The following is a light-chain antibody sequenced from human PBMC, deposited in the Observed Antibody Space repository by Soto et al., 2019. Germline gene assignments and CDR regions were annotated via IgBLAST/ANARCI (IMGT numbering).Light chain of an antibody. CDR1: QSFHTNY. CDR3: QHYDSSPGFT. V-gene: IGKV3-20*01. Sequence: EIVLTQSPGTLSLSPGERATLSCRASQSFHTNYLAWYQQRPGQAPRLLIYGASNRASGIPERVSGSGSGTDFTLTINRLEPEDSAVYYCQHYDSSPGFTFGGGTKVEIK. J-gene: IGKJ4*01. CDR2: GAS.